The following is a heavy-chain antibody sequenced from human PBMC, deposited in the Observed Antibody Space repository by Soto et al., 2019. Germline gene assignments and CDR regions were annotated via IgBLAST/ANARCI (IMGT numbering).Heavy chain of an antibody. CDR3: AKEDSSSWHYYYGMDV. CDR1: GFTFSSYG. J-gene: IGHJ6*02. V-gene: IGHV3-30*18. CDR2: ISYDGSNI. D-gene: IGHD6-13*01. Sequence: PGGSLRLSCAASGFTFSSYGMNWVRQAPGKGQEWVAVISYDGSNIYYADSVKGRFTISRDSSKNMLYLQMNSLRAEDTAVYYCAKEDSSSWHYYYGMDVWGQGTTVTVSS.